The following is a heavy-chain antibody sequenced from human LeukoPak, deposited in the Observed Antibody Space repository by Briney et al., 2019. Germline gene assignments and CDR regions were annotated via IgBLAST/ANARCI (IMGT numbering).Heavy chain of an antibody. J-gene: IGHJ4*02. CDR3: ARGRIVVVPAAIQD. CDR2: IHTSGST. Sequence: SQTLSLTCTVSGGSISSGSYYWSWIRQPAGKGLEWIGRIHTSGSTNYNPSLKSRVTISVDTSKNQFSLKLSSVTAADTAVYYCARGRIVVVPAAIQDWGQGTLVTVSS. V-gene: IGHV4-61*02. CDR1: GGSISSGSYY. D-gene: IGHD2-2*02.